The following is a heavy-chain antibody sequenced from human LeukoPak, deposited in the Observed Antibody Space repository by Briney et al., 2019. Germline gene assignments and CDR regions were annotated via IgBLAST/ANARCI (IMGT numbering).Heavy chain of an antibody. V-gene: IGHV4-30-2*01. CDR1: GGSISSGGYY. CDR3: ARAGDLTGTTSLPFDY. CDR2: IYHSGST. D-gene: IGHD1-7*01. J-gene: IGHJ4*02. Sequence: SETLSLTCTVSGGSISSGGYYWSWIRQPPGKGLEWIGYIYHSGSTYYNPSLKSRVTISVDRSKNQFSLKLSSVTAADTAVYYCARAGDLTGTTSLPFDYWGQGTLVTVSS.